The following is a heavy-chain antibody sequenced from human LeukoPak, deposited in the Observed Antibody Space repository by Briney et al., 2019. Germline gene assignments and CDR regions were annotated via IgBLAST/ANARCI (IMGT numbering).Heavy chain of an antibody. D-gene: IGHD3-3*01. J-gene: IGHJ4*02. CDR2: IYYSGST. CDR1: GGSISSSSYY. CDR3: ARTYYDFWSGYFHGYYFDY. Sequence: PSETLSLTCTVSGGSISSSSYYWGWIRQPPGKGLEWIGSIYYSGSTYYNPSLKSRVTISVDTSKNQFSLKLSSVTAADTAVYYCARTYYDFWSGYFHGYYFDYWGQGTLVTVSS. V-gene: IGHV4-39*01.